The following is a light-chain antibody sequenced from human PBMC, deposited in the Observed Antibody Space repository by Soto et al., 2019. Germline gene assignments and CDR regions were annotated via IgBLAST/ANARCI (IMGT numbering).Light chain of an antibody. CDR3: QHADSFPLIT. J-gene: IGKJ5*01. CDR1: QGIKNW. CDR2: TGS. V-gene: IGKV1-12*01. Sequence: DIQMTQSPSYVSASVGDRVTITCRASQGIKNWLAWYQQKPGKAPNLLICTGSSLQSGVPSRFSGSGSGTDFTLTISSLQPEDFATYYCQHADSFPLITFGQGTRLEIK.